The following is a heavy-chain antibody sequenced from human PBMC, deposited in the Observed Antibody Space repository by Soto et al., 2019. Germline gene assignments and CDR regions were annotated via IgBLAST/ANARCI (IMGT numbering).Heavy chain of an antibody. CDR1: GFTFSMYW. CDR3: TRGPRPSSVGTGAF. CDR2: ISDDGSRA. J-gene: IGHJ4*02. D-gene: IGHD3-10*01. V-gene: IGHV3-74*01. Sequence: QPGGSLRLSCTASGFTFSMYWMHWVRQVPGKGPEWVSRISDDGSRADYADSVEGRFTISRDNAKNTLYLEMHVLRADDTAVYYCTRGPRPSSVGTGAFWGQGTPVTVSS.